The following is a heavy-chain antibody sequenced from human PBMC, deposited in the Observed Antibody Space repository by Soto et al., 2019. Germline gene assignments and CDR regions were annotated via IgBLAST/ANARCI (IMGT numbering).Heavy chain of an antibody. CDR1: GFTFSSYA. CDR3: AKTDYCTNGVCSFDY. CDR2: ISGSGGST. Sequence: GGSLRLSCAASGFTFSSYAMSWVRQAPGKGLEWVSAISGSGGSTYYADSVKGRFTISRDNSKNTLYLQMNSLRAEDTAVYYCAKTDYCTNGVCSFDYWGQGTLVTVSS. V-gene: IGHV3-23*01. D-gene: IGHD2-8*01. J-gene: IGHJ4*02.